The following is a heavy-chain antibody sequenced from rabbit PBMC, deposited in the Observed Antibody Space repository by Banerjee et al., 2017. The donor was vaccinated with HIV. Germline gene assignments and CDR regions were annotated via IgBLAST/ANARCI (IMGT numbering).Heavy chain of an antibody. D-gene: IGHD1-1*01. CDR2: IYSSSGST. V-gene: IGHV1S40*01. Sequence: RQAPGKGLEWIACIYSSSGSTWYANWVNGRFTTSKTSSTTVTLQMTSLTAADTATYFCARHDSAIYNLWGPGTLVTVS. CDR3: ARHDSAIYNL. J-gene: IGHJ4*01.